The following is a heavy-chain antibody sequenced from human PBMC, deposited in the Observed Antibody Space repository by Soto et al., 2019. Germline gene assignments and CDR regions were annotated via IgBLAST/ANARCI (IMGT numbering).Heavy chain of an antibody. Sequence: GASVKVSCKASGYTFTSYGISWVRQALGQGLEWMGWISAYNGNTNYAQKLQGRVTMTTDTSTSTAYMELRSLRSDDTAVYYCATDQGGYSCGFLRYYYYMDVRGKVTTVTAS. CDR2: ISAYNGNT. CDR3: ATDQGGYSCGFLRYYYYMDV. CDR1: GYTFTSYG. V-gene: IGHV1-18*01. D-gene: IGHD5-18*01. J-gene: IGHJ6*03.